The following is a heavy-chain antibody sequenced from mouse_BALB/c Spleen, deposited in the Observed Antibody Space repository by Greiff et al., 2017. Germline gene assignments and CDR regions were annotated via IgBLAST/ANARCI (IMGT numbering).Heavy chain of an antibody. D-gene: IGHD2-4*01. Sequence: EVKLMESGGGLVKPGGSLKLSCAASGFTFSSYAMSWVRQSPEKRLEWVAEISSGGSYTYYPDSVKGRFTISRDNPKNTLFLQMTSLRSEDTAMYYCARAGYYDAYFDYWGQGTTLTVSS. CDR1: GFTFSSYA. J-gene: IGHJ2*01. CDR3: ARAGYYDAYFDY. CDR2: ISSGGSYT. V-gene: IGHV5-9-4*01.